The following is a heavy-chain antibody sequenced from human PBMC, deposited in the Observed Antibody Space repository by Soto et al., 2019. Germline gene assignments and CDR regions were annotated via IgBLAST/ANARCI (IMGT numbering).Heavy chain of an antibody. CDR1: GFTFSSYA. CDR3: AKDTGHYYYYGMDV. J-gene: IGHJ6*02. D-gene: IGHD3-10*01. V-gene: IGHV3-23*01. Sequence: GSLRLSCAASGFTFSSYAMSWVRQAPGKGLEWVSAISGSGGSTYYADSVKGRFTISRDNSKNTLYLQMNSLRAEDTAVYYCAKDTGHYYYYGMDVWGQGTTVTVSS. CDR2: ISGSGGST.